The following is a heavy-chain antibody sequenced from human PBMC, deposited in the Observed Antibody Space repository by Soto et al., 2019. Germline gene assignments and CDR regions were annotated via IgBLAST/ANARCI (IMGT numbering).Heavy chain of an antibody. CDR3: ARGLSSYGSGSYYRFNWFDP. V-gene: IGHV3-11*01. Sequence: GGSLRLSCAASGFTFSDFYMSWIRQAPGKGLEWVSDISSSGSTIYYADSYADSVKGRFTISRDNAKNSLYLQMNSLRAEETAVYYCARGLSSYGSGSYYRFNWFDPWGQGTLVTVSS. CDR2: ISSSGSTI. CDR1: GFTFSDFY. D-gene: IGHD3-10*01. J-gene: IGHJ5*02.